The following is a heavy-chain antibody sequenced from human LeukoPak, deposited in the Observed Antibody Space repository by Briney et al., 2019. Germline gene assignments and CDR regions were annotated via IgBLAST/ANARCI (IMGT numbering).Heavy chain of an antibody. V-gene: IGHV4-39*01. CDR3: ARLGGTYLSYWYFDL. J-gene: IGHJ2*01. D-gene: IGHD1-26*01. CDR2: IYYTEST. CDR1: GVSVISGTHY. Sequence: SETLSLTCTVSGVSVISGTHYWGWIRQPPGKGLEWIGNIYYTESTFYNPSLKSRVTISVDTSKNQFSLELSSVTAADTAVYYCARLGGTYLSYWYFDLWGRGALVTVSS.